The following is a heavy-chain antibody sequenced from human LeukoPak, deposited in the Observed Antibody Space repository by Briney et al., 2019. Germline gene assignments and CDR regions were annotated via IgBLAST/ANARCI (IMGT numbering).Heavy chain of an antibody. V-gene: IGHV1-69*04. D-gene: IGHD3-22*01. CDR2: IIPILGIA. J-gene: IGHJ3*02. Sequence: SVKVSCNASGGTFSSYAISWVRQAPGQRLEWMGRIIPILGIANYAQKFQGRVTITADKSTSTAYMELSSLRSEDTAVYYWASPLGGYDSSGPDAFDIWGQGTMVTVSS. CDR3: ASPLGGYDSSGPDAFDI. CDR1: GGTFSSYA.